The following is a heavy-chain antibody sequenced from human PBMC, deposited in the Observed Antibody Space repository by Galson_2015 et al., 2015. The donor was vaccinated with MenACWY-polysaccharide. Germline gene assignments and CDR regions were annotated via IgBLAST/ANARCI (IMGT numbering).Heavy chain of an antibody. D-gene: IGHD2-15*01. V-gene: IGHV3-23*01. J-gene: IGHJ4*02. Sequence: SLRLSCAASGFTFSNYFMTWVRQAPGKGLEWVSTVTSSGDATYYADSVKGRFTISRDNSRNTLYLQMNSLRAEDTAVYYCSRYCSGIRCYSGLDYWDQGTLVTVSS. CDR1: GFTFSNYF. CDR2: VTSSGDAT. CDR3: SRYCSGIRCYSGLDY.